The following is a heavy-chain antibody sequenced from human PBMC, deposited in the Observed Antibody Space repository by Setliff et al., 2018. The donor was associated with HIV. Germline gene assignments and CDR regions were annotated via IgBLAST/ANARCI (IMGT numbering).Heavy chain of an antibody. J-gene: IGHJ4*02. CDR1: GFNFRNYN. CDR3: AKGDSFVFSYVYPDY. CDR2: ITSGSGYI. Sequence: GGSLRLSCAASGFNFRNYNMNWVRQAPGKGLEWVSCITSGSGYIYYADSVKGRFTISRDSAKNSLYLQMNSLRAEDTAVYYCAKGDSFVFSYVYPDYWGPGTLVTVSS. D-gene: IGHD3-22*01. V-gene: IGHV3-21*01.